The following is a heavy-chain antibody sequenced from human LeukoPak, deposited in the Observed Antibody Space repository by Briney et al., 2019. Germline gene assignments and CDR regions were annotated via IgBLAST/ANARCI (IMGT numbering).Heavy chain of an antibody. CDR1: GFTFSDYY. Sequence: PGGSLRLSCAASGFTFSDYYMSWIRQAPGKGLEGVSYISSSGSTIYYADSLKVRLPISRDNAKTSLYLQMNSLRAEDTAVYYCARDVRGDNWNSAFDYWGQGTLVTVSS. J-gene: IGHJ4*02. V-gene: IGHV3-11*01. D-gene: IGHD1/OR15-1a*01. CDR3: ARDVRGDNWNSAFDY. CDR2: ISSSGSTI.